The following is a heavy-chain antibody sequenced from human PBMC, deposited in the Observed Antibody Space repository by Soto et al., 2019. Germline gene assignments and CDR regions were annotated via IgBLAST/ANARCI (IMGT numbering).Heavy chain of an antibody. CDR1: GFTFSNYG. J-gene: IGHJ4*02. D-gene: IGHD6-6*01. CDR2: ISSNSATR. V-gene: IGHV3-48*02. CDR3: ARGGAARPDY. Sequence: GGSLRLSCAASGFTFSNYGRNWVRQAPGKGLAWVSYISSNSATRQYADSVKGRFTISRDKAKNSLYLQMNSLRDEDTAVYYCARGGAARPDYWGQGTLVTVYS.